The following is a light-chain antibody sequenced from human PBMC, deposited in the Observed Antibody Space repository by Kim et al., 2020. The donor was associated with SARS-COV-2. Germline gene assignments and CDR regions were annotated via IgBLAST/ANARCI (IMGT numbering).Light chain of an antibody. CDR2: VDTGGIVG. J-gene: IGLJ2*01. V-gene: IGLV9-49*01. CDR3: GADHASGSNFIRV. Sequence: TCTLSNGFSNYKVDWYRQRRGKGPRFVMRVDTGGIVGSKGDGIPDRFSVLGSGLNRYLTIKNLQEEDESDYHCGADHASGSNFIRVFGGGTQLTVL. CDR1: NGFSNYK.